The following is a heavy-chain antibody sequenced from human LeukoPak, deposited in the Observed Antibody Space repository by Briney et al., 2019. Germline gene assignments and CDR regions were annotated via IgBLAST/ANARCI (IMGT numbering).Heavy chain of an antibody. CDR3: ARTTEGGYSYGYFYYYYMDV. V-gene: IGHV4-59*01. CDR1: GGSISSYY. D-gene: IGHD5-18*01. Sequence: SETLSLTCTVSGGSISSYYWSWIRQPPGKGLEWIGYIYYSGSTDYKSSLKSRVTISVDTSKNQFSLKLSSVTAADTAVYYCARTTEGGYSYGYFYYYYMDVWGKGTTVTISS. J-gene: IGHJ6*03. CDR2: IYYSGST.